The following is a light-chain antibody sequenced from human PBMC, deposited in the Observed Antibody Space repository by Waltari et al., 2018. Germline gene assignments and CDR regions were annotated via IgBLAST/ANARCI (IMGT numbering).Light chain of an antibody. CDR3: SSYAGSNHLV. CDR2: EVN. CDR1: SRDVGGYNY. J-gene: IGLJ3*02. V-gene: IGLV2-8*01. Sequence: QSALTQPPSASGSPGQSVTISCTGTSRDVGGYNYVPWYQHHPGKAPKHMVYEVNKRPSGVPDRFSGSKSGNTASLTVSGLQAEDESDYYCSSYAGSNHLVFGGGTKLTVL.